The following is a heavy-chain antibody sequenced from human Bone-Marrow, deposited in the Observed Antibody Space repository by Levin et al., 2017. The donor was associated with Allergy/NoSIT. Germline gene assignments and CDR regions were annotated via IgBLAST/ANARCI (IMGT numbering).Heavy chain of an antibody. CDR2: ISYDGSDK. J-gene: IGHJ4*02. D-gene: IGHD3-22*01. Sequence: PGGSLRLSCAGSGFTFTDYGMHWVRQAPGKGLEWVAVISYDGSDKNYADPVKGRFTISRDEPKKTVYLQMNSLRPEDTAVYYCAKDRWLSERGLRPFDYWGRGTLVTVSS. CDR3: AKDRWLSERGLRPFDY. CDR1: GFTFTDYG. V-gene: IGHV3-30*18.